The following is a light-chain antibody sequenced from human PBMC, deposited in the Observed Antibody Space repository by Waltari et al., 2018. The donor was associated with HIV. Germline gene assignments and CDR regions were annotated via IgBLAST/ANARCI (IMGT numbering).Light chain of an antibody. V-gene: IGLV3-1*01. Sequence: SYELTHPPSVSVSPGQTASIPCPGDKLGHKYTCWYQQKPGQSPVLVMYQDTKRPSGIPERFSGSNSGNTATLTISGTQAMDEADYYCQAWDSSIVVFGGGTHLTVL. CDR3: QAWDSSIVV. CDR2: QDT. CDR1: KLGHKY. J-gene: IGLJ2*01.